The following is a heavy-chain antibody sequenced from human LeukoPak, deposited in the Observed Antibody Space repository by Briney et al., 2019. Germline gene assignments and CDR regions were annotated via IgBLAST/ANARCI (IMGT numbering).Heavy chain of an antibody. Sequence: SETLSLTCTVSGGSISHYFWSWIRQPQGKALEWIGYIYYSGSTNYNPSLKSRVTISVDTSKNQFSLKLSSVTAADTAVYYCAADKMATSYWGQGTLVTVSS. J-gene: IGHJ4*02. CDR3: AADKMATSY. V-gene: IGHV4-59*12. D-gene: IGHD5-24*01. CDR1: GGSISHYF. CDR2: IYYSGST.